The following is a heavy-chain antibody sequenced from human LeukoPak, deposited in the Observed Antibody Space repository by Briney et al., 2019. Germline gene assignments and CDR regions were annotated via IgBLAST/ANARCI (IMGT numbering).Heavy chain of an antibody. CDR1: GGTFSSFV. D-gene: IGHD1-1*01. J-gene: IGHJ4*02. CDR3: ARGEPSRGQLERYVVGIDY. V-gene: IGHV1-69*06. Sequence: SVKVSCKASGGTFSSFVINWVRQAPGQGLEWMGGIIPMFGTANYAQKFRGRVTITADKSTRTAYMELSSLRSDDTAVYYCARGEPSRGQLERYVVGIDYWGQGTLVTVSS. CDR2: IIPMFGTA.